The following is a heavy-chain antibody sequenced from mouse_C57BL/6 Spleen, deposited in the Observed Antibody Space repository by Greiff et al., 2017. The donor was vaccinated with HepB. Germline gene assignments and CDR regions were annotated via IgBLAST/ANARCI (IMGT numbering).Heavy chain of an antibody. D-gene: IGHD1-1*01. J-gene: IGHJ4*01. Sequence: VQLQQSGPGLVAPSQSLSITCTVSGFSLTSYGVDWVRQPPGKGLEWLGVIWGGGSTNYNSALMSRLSISKDNSKSQVFLKMNSLQTDDTAMYYCAIITTVVAEAMDYWGQGTSVTVSS. CDR1: GFSLTSYG. CDR3: AIITTVVAEAMDY. CDR2: IWGGGST. V-gene: IGHV2-9*01.